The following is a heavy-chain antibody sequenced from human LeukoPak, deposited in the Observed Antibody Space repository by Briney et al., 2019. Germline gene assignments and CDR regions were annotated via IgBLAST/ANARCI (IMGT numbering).Heavy chain of an antibody. Sequence: SETLSLTCTFSGGPFIISNYYWGWVRQPPGKGLEWIGEINHSGSTNYNPSLKSRVTISVDTSKNQFSLKLSSVTAADTAVYYCARRFRYCSSTSCYRGYYYYYMDVWGKGTTVTVSS. J-gene: IGHJ6*03. CDR1: GGPFIISNYY. D-gene: IGHD2-2*01. V-gene: IGHV4-39*07. CDR3: ARRFRYCSSTSCYRGYYYYYMDV. CDR2: INHSGST.